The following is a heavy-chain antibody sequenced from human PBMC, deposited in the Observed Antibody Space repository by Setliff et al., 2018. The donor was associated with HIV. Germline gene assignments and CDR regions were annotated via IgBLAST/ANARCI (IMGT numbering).Heavy chain of an antibody. V-gene: IGHV1-69*13. CDR2: TIPFFGTA. Sequence: VKVSCKASGGTFNTYAINWVRQAPGQGLEWMGGTIPFFGTATYAQKFQGRVTITADEAATTAYMELSSLTFEDSAVYYCATDRRDGYNHPPRYWYFDLWGRGTLVTVSS. CDR1: GGTFNTYA. CDR3: ATDRRDGYNHPPRYWYFDL. J-gene: IGHJ2*01. D-gene: IGHD5-12*01.